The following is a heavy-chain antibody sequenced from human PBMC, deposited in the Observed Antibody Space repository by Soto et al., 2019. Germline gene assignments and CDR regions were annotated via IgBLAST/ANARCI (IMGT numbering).Heavy chain of an antibody. J-gene: IGHJ6*01. V-gene: IGHV1-46*01. CDR2: INPSGGST. D-gene: IGHD2-15*01. CDR3: AREKTVEAGLPYYYGMDV. Sequence: VRQAPGQGLEWMGIINPSGGSTSYAQKFQGRVTTTRDPSTSTVYMGMSSQSSEDTAVYDCAREKTVEAGLPYYYGMDVWGQGTTVTVSS.